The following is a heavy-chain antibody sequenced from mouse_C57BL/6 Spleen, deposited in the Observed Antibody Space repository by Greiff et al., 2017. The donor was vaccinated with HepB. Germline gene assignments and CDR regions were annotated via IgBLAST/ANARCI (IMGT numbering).Heavy chain of an antibody. Sequence: VQLQQSGAELVKPGASVKISCKASGYAFSSYWMNWVKQRPGKGLEWIGQIYPGDGDTNYNGKFKGKATLTADKSSSTAYMQISSLTTEDSAVYFCARGYGIWYYFDYWGQGTTLTVSS. CDR1: GYAFSSYW. CDR2: IYPGDGDT. J-gene: IGHJ2*01. CDR3: ARGYGIWYYFDY. V-gene: IGHV1-80*01. D-gene: IGHD1-1*01.